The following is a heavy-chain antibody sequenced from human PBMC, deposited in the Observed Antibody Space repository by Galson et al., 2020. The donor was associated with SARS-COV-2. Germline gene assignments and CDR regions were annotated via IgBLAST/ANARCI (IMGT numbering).Heavy chain of an antibody. CDR2: INHSGST. CDR1: GGSFSGYY. CDR3: ASAGYYYGSGNYSYYYYGMDV. V-gene: IGHV4-34*01. Sequence: SETLSLTCAVYGGSFSGYYWSWIRQPPGKGLEWIGEINHSGSTNYNPSLKSRVTISVDTSKNQFSLKLSSVTAADTAVYYCASAGYYYGSGNYSYYYYGMDVWGQGTTVTVSS. J-gene: IGHJ6*02. D-gene: IGHD3-10*01.